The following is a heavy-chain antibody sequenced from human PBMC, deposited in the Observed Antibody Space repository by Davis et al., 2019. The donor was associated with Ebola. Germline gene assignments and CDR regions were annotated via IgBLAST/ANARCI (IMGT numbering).Heavy chain of an antibody. CDR1: GFTVSSNY. CDR2: ISYDGSNK. V-gene: IGHV3-30-3*01. CDR3: AKAVTTWYGMDV. Sequence: PGGSLRLSCAASGFTVSSNYMSWVRQAPGKGLEWVAVISYDGSNKYYADSVKGRFTISRDNSKNTLYLQMNSLRAEDTAVYYCAKAVTTWYGMDVWGQGTTVTVSS. J-gene: IGHJ6*02. D-gene: IGHD4-17*01.